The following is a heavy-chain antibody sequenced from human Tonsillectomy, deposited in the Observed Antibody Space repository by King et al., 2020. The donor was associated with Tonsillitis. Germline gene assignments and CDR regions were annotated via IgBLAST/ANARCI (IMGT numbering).Heavy chain of an antibody. CDR3: AKAPRGMITFGGVIVGNAFDI. CDR1: GFTFDDYA. CDR2: FSWNSGSI. J-gene: IGHJ3*02. Sequence: VQLVESGGGLVQPGRSLRLSCAASGFTFDDYAMHWVRQAPGKGLEWVSGFSWNSGSIGYADSVKGRFTISRDNAKNSLYLQMNSLRAEDTALYYCAKAPRGMITFGGVIVGNAFDIWGQGTMVTVSS. V-gene: IGHV3-9*01. D-gene: IGHD3-16*02.